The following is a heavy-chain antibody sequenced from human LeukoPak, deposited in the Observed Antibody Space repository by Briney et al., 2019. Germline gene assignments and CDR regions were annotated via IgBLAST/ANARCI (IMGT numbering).Heavy chain of an antibody. Sequence: SETLSLTCAVSGGSISSSNWWSWVRQPPGKGLEWIGEIYHSGSTNYNPSLKSRVTISVDKSKNQFSLKLSSVTAADTAVYYCAREPLTAAGTFDYWGQGTLVTVSS. CDR2: IYHSGST. D-gene: IGHD6-13*01. CDR1: GGSISSSNW. CDR3: AREPLTAAGTFDY. J-gene: IGHJ4*02. V-gene: IGHV4-4*02.